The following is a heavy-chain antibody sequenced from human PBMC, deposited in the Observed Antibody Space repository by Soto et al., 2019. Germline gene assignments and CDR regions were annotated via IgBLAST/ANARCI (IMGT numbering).Heavy chain of an antibody. V-gene: IGHV4-59*12. CDR3: ATAEGIYSSSSDY. Sequence: PSETLSLTCTVSGDSISNNYWNWIRQPPGKGLEWIGYLYNGGTTNYNPSLKSRATISVDTSKNQFSLKLSSVTAADTAVYYCATAEGIYSSSSDYWGQGTLVTVSS. D-gene: IGHD6-6*01. CDR1: GDSISNNY. J-gene: IGHJ4*02. CDR2: LYNGGTT.